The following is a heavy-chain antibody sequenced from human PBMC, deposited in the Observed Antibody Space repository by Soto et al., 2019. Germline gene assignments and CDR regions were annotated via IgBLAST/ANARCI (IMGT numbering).Heavy chain of an antibody. Sequence: VQLLASGGGLVQPGGSLRLSCVVSGFTFTNYGVTWVRQAPGKGLEWVSGFSGGSGTTHYRDSVKGRFTISRDDSKSTVYLQMNSLGVDDTAVYYCVKWNGYGDYWGQGTLVTVSS. CDR1: GFTFTNYG. CDR2: FSGGSGTT. J-gene: IGHJ4*02. CDR3: VKWNGYGDY. D-gene: IGHD1-1*01. V-gene: IGHV3-23*01.